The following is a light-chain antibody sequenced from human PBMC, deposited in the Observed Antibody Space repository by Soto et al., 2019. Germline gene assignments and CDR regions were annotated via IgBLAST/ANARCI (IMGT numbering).Light chain of an antibody. CDR2: DAS. CDR1: QSVSTY. CDR3: QQRGNWPPWT. Sequence: EIVLTQSPATLSLFPRERATLSCRASQSVSTYLAWYQQKPGQSPRLLIYDASHRATGIPARFSGSGSGTDFTLTISSLEPEDFAVYYCQQRGNWPPWTFGQGTKVEIK. J-gene: IGKJ1*01. V-gene: IGKV3-11*01.